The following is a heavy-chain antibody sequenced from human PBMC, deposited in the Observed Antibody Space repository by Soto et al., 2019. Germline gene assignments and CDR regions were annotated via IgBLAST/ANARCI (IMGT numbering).Heavy chain of an antibody. CDR1: SLRTSGMC. V-gene: IGHV2-70*01. J-gene: IGHJ4*02. CDR2: IDWDDDK. CDR3: ARIGWYYDSSGYSGDY. Sequence: SLRTSGMCVSWIRQPPGKALEWLALIDWDDDKYYSTSLKTRLTISKDTSKNQVVLTMTNMDPVDTATYYCARIGWYYDSSGYSGDYWGQGTLVTVSS. D-gene: IGHD3-22*01.